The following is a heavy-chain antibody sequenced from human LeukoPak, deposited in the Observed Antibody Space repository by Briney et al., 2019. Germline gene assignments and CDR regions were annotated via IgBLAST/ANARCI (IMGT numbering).Heavy chain of an antibody. V-gene: IGHV1-2*02. Sequence: ASVKVSCKASGYTFTGYYMHWVRQAPGQGLEWMVWINPNSGGTNYAQKFQGRVTMTRDTSISTAYMELSRLRSDDTAVYYCARDRGAAAGHYFDYWGQGTLVTVSS. CDR2: INPNSGGT. J-gene: IGHJ4*02. CDR1: GYTFTGYY. CDR3: ARDRGAAAGHYFDY. D-gene: IGHD6-13*01.